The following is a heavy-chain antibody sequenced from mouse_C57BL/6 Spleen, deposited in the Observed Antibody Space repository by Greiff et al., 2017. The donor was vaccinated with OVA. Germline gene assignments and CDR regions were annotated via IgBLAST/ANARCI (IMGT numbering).Heavy chain of an antibody. CDR3: ARIYSNYDYFDY. Sequence: QVQLQQSGAELVKPGASVKLSCKASGYTFTSYWMHWVKQRPGQGLEWIGMIHPNSGSTNYNEKFKSKATLTVDKSSSTAYMQLSSLTSEDSAVYYCARIYSNYDYFDYWGQGTTLTVSS. J-gene: IGHJ2*01. CDR2: IHPNSGST. CDR1: GYTFTSYW. D-gene: IGHD2-5*01. V-gene: IGHV1-64*01.